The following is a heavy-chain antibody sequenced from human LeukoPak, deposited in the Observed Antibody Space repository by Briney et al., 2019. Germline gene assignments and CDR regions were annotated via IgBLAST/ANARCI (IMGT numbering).Heavy chain of an antibody. CDR3: ARRAAAGREDY. CDR1: GGSFSGYY. J-gene: IGHJ4*02. Sequence: SETLSLTCAVYGGSFSGYYWSWIRQPPGKGLEWIGEINHSGSTYYNPSLKSRVTISVDTSKNQFSLKLSSVTTADTAVYYCARRAAAGREDYWGQGTLVTVSS. D-gene: IGHD6-13*01. CDR2: INHSGST. V-gene: IGHV4-34*01.